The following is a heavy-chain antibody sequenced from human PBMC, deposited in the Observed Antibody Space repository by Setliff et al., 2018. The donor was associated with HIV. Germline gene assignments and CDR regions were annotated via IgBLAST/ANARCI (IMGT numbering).Heavy chain of an antibody. Sequence: SETLSLTCSVSGDSFSTSSYYWAWIRQSPGKGLEWIGNVYHSGGTDYNPSLRSRVSISVDTSTNQFSLSLASVTAADTAVYYCTRRLEKWLAFDYWGQGTLVTVSS. CDR3: TRRLEKWLAFDY. V-gene: IGHV4-39*01. J-gene: IGHJ4*02. CDR2: VYHSGGT. D-gene: IGHD6-19*01. CDR1: GDSFSTSSYY.